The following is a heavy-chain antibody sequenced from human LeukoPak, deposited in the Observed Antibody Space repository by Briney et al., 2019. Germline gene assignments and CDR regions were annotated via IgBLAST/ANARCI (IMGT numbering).Heavy chain of an antibody. CDR1: GYTFTSYA. CDR3: ARGKSGTTGLATLGY. CDR2: INAGNGNT. V-gene: IGHV1-3*01. J-gene: IGHJ4*02. Sequence: GASVKVSCKASGYTFTSYAMHWVRQAPGQRLEWMGWINAGNGNTKYSQKFQGRVTITRDTSASTAYMELSSLRSEDTAVYYCARGKSGTTGLATLGYWGQGTLVTVSS. D-gene: IGHD1-1*01.